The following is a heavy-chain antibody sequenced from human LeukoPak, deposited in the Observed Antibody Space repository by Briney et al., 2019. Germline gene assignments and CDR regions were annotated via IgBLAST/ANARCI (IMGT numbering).Heavy chain of an antibody. CDR1: GFTFSSYA. J-gene: IGHJ5*02. D-gene: IGHD6-13*01. CDR3: AREGPVTAAAETWFDP. V-gene: IGHV3-30*04. CDR2: ISYDGSNK. Sequence: GRSLRLSCAASGFTFSSYAMHWVRQAPGKGLEWVAVISYDGSNKYYADSVKGRFTISRDNSKNTLYLQMNSLRAEDTAVYYCAREGPVTAAAETWFDPWGQGTLVTVSS.